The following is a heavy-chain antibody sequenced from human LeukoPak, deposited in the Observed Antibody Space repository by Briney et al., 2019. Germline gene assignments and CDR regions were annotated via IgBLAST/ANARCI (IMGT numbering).Heavy chain of an antibody. CDR1: GYTFTSYG. D-gene: IGHD2-21*01. Sequence: GASVKVSSKASGYTFTSYGISWVRQAPGQGLEWMGWISTYNGNTNYAQNLQGRVTMTSDTSTSTAYMELRSLRSDDTAVYYCARGGGGGTYYYFGMDVWGQGTTVTISS. CDR2: ISTYNGNT. J-gene: IGHJ6*02. CDR3: ARGGGGGTYYYFGMDV. V-gene: IGHV1-18*01.